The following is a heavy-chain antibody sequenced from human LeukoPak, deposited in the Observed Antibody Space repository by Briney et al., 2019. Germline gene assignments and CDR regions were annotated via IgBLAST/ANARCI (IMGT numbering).Heavy chain of an antibody. J-gene: IGHJ6*03. V-gene: IGHV4-38-2*02. CDR3: ARVPRVMVYANYYYYYMDV. D-gene: IGHD2-8*01. CDR2: ISQSGDT. CDR1: GYSISSGYD. Sequence: SETLSLTCTVSGYSISSGYDWGWMRQAPGKGLEWLASISQSGDTYNNPSLKSRVSLSVDTSKNQFSLKLSSVTAADTAVYYCARVPRVMVYANYYYYYMDVWGKGTTVTVSS.